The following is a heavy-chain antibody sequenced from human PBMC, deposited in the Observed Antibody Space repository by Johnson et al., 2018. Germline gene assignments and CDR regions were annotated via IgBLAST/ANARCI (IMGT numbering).Heavy chain of an antibody. J-gene: IGHJ3*02. CDR2: IKQDGGEK. V-gene: IGHV3-7*01. D-gene: IGHD6-19*01. CDR1: AFIFSNYW. Sequence: VQLVQSGGGLVQPGGSLRLSCAASAFIFSNYWMSWVRQAPGKGLEWVANIKQDGGEKYYVDSVKGRFTISRDNAKNSLYLQMNSLGVEDTAVYYCARTGSGWVGNDAFDIWGQGTMVTVSS. CDR3: ARTGSGWVGNDAFDI.